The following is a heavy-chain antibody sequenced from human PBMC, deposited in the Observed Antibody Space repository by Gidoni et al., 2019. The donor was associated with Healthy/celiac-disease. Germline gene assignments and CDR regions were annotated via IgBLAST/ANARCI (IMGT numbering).Heavy chain of an antibody. J-gene: IGHJ4*02. Sequence: QVQLVESGGGVVQPGSSLRLSCAASGSSLSTYGMHWVRQAQGKGLAWVAVISYDGSNKDYAEYVNGRFTISRDNSKITLYLQMNSLRAEDTAVYYCAKDRYDYGQPLGCDYWGQGTLVTVSS. D-gene: IGHD4-17*01. V-gene: IGHV3-30*18. CDR1: GSSLSTYG. CDR3: AKDRYDYGQPLGCDY. CDR2: ISYDGSNK.